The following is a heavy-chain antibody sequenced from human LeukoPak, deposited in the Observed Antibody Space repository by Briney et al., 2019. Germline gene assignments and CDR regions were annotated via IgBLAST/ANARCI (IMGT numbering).Heavy chain of an antibody. CDR3: ARQTGSGLFILP. CDR1: GVSISSSNSY. Sequence: SETLSLTCTVSGVSISSSNSYWGWIRQPPGKGLEWIGSIYYSGNTYYNASLKSQVSISIDTSKNQFSLRLTSVTAANTALYYXARQTGSGLFILPGGQGTLVTVSS. D-gene: IGHD3/OR15-3a*01. V-gene: IGHV4-39*01. J-gene: IGHJ4*02. CDR2: IYYSGNT.